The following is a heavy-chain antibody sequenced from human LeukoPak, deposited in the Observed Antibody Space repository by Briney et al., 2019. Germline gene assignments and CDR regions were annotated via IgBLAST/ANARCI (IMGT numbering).Heavy chain of an antibody. CDR3: ARDLVTVTKGFDI. D-gene: IGHD4-17*01. V-gene: IGHV4-59*11. J-gene: IGHJ3*02. CDR1: SDSFSSHY. CDR2: ISHIGRT. Sequence: SETLSLTCAVSSDSFSSHYWTWIRQSPGTRLEWIGYISHIGRTNYNPSLKSRVTISIDTSKNQFSLKLRSVTAADTAVYYCARDLVTVTKGFDIWGQGTIVSVSS.